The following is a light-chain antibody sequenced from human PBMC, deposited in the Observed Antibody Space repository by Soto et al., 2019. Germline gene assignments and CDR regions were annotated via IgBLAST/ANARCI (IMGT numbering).Light chain of an antibody. J-gene: IGLJ1*01. CDR1: SNDFGGYNY. V-gene: IGLV2-14*03. CDR3: ASYTYTSPYV. CDR2: DDS. Sequence: QSALTQPASVSGSPGQSITISCAGISNDFGGYNYVSWYQQHPGRVPKLLIYDDSNRPSGVSNRFSGSKSGNTASLTISGLQAEDEAHYYRASYTYTSPYVFGIGTKLTVL.